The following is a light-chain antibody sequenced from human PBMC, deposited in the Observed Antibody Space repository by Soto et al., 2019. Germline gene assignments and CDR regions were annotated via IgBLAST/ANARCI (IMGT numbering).Light chain of an antibody. CDR3: NSYTSSSTGV. CDR1: TSDIGAYDY. V-gene: IGLV2-14*03. CDR2: DVS. Sequence: QSALTQPASVSGSPGQSITISCTGTTSDIGAYDYVSWYQQHPGKAPKLIIHDVSNRPSGVSNRFSASKSDNTASLTISGLQAEDEADYYCNSYTSSSTGVFGGGTKVTVL. J-gene: IGLJ3*02.